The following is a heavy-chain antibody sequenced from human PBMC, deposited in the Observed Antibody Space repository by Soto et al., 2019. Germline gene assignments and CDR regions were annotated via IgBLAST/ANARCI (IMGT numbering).Heavy chain of an antibody. V-gene: IGHV4-59*08. CDR1: GGSLSSYY. CDR2: VYFSGNT. CDR3: GSVRPSGYVLS. J-gene: IGHJ5*02. Sequence: SLTCTVSGGSLSSYYWTWIRQSPGKGPEWIGYVYFSGNTNYNPSLKSRVTISIDTSNNQFSLRLASVTETDTSFYYCGSVRPSGYVLSWGPGTLVTVSS. D-gene: IGHD6-25*01.